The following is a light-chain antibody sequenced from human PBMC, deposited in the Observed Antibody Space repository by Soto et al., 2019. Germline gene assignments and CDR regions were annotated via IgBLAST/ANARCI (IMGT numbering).Light chain of an antibody. J-gene: IGLJ2*01. Sequence: SVLTQPASVSGSPGQSITISCTGTSSDVGSYNLVSWYQKYPGKAPKLMIYEGSKRPSGVSNRCSGSKSGNTASLTISGLQAEDEADYYCCSYRDSSSVGFGGGTKLTVL. CDR3: CSYRDSSSVG. V-gene: IGLV2-23*03. CDR1: SSDVGSYNL. CDR2: EGS.